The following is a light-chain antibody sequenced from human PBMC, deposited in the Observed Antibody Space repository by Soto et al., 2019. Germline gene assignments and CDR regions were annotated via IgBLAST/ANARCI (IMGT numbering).Light chain of an antibody. CDR1: QSVGSS. CDR2: GAS. J-gene: IGKJ5*01. Sequence: EIVITQSPATLSVSPGERATPSCRASQSVGSSLAWYQQKPGQAPRLLIYGASTGATGIPARFSGSGSGTEFTLTISSLQSEDFAVYYCQHYKKWPIGFGQGTRLEIK. V-gene: IGKV3-15*01. CDR3: QHYKKWPIG.